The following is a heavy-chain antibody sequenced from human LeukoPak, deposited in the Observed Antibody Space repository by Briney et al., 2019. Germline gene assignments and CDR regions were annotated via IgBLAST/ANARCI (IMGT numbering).Heavy chain of an antibody. Sequence: SQTLSLTCAISGDSVSSNSAAWNWIRQSPSRGLEWLGRTYYRSKWYNDYAVSVKSRITINPDTSKNQFSLQLNSVTPEDTAMYYCAREGGSTSWLSRQRGSYYYMDVWGKGTTVTISS. V-gene: IGHV6-1*01. J-gene: IGHJ6*03. CDR3: AREGGSTSWLSRQRGSYYYMDV. D-gene: IGHD2-2*01. CDR2: TYYRSKWYN. CDR1: GDSVSSNSAA.